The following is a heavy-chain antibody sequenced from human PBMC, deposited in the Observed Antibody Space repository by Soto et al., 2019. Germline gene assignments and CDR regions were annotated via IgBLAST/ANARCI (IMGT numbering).Heavy chain of an antibody. CDR2: ISSTTNYI. CDR3: ARHPLEAAPRLYYYYYYGMDV. Sequence: GGSLRLSCAASGFTFTRYSMNWVRQAPGKGLEWVSSISSTTNYIYYGDSMKGRFTISRDNAKNSLYLEMNSLRAEDTAVYYCARHPLEAAPRLYYYYYYGMDVWGQGTTVTVSS. D-gene: IGHD6-6*01. CDR1: GFTFTRYS. J-gene: IGHJ6*02. V-gene: IGHV3-21*06.